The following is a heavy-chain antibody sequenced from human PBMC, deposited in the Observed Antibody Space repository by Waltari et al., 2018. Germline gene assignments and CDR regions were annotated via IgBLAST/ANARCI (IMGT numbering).Heavy chain of an antibody. CDR1: GFTFSSYE. V-gene: IGHV3-48*03. J-gene: IGHJ5*02. D-gene: IGHD3-22*01. CDR3: ASLYYHSSGYLNWFDP. Sequence: EVQLVESGGGLVQPGGSLRLSCAASGFTFSSYEMNWVRQAPGKGLEWVSYISSSGSTIYYADSVKGRFTISRDNAKNSLYLQMNSLRAEDTAVYYCASLYYHSSGYLNWFDPWGQGTLVTVSS. CDR2: ISSSGSTI.